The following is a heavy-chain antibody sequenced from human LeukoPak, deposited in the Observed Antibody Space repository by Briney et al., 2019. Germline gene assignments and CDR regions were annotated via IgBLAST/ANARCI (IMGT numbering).Heavy chain of an antibody. V-gene: IGHV4-39*07. CDR2: IYYSGST. Sequence: SETLSHTCTVSGGSISSSSYYWGWIRQPPGKGLEWIGSIYYSGSTYYNPSLKSRVTISVDTSKNQFSLKLSSVTAADTAVYYCARDQPTMVRGVIEDWGQGTLVTVSS. CDR3: ARDQPTMVRGVIED. D-gene: IGHD3-10*01. CDR1: GGSISSSSYY. J-gene: IGHJ4*02.